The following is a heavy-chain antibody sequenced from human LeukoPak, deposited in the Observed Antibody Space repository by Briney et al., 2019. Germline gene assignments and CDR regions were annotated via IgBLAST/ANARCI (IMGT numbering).Heavy chain of an antibody. V-gene: IGHV3-23*01. CDR1: GFTFGSYA. Sequence: GGSLRLSCAASGFTFGSYAMSWVRQAPGKGLEWVSAISGSGGSTYYADSVKGRFTISRDNSKNTLYLQMNSLRAEDTAVYYCAKVPAPGAGSYWSTSPIDLWGQGTLVTVSS. J-gene: IGHJ5*02. D-gene: IGHD1-26*01. CDR2: ISGSGGST. CDR3: AKVPAPGAGSYWSTSPIDL.